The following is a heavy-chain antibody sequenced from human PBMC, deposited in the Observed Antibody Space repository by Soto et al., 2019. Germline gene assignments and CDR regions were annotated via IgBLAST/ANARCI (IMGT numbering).Heavy chain of an antibody. Sequence: PSETLSLTCTVSGGSVSSGSYYWSWIRQPPGKGLEWIGYIYYSGSTNYNPSLKSRVTISVDTSKDQFSLKLSSVTAADTAVYYCAGIARLGPYYYGMDVWGQGTTVTVS. CDR3: AGIARLGPYYYGMDV. CDR1: GGSVSSGSYY. J-gene: IGHJ6*02. CDR2: IYYSGST. V-gene: IGHV4-61*01. D-gene: IGHD6-13*01.